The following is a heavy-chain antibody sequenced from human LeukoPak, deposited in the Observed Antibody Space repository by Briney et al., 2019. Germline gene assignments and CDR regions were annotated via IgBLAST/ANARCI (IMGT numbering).Heavy chain of an antibody. CDR2: INPNSGGT. D-gene: IGHD1-26*01. V-gene: IGHV1-2*02. Sequence: ASVKVSCKASGYTLTGYYMHWVRQAPGQGLEWMGWINPNSGGTNYAQKFQGRVTMTRDTSISTAYMELSRLRSDDTAVYYCARDELTVGNYYYGMDVWGQGTTVTVSS. CDR3: ARDELTVGNYYYGMDV. CDR1: GYTLTGYY. J-gene: IGHJ6*02.